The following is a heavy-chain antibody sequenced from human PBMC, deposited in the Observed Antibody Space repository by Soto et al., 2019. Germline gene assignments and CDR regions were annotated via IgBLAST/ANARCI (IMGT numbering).Heavy chain of an antibody. CDR1: GYTFTSYA. CDR2: INAGNGNT. D-gene: IGHD2-21*01. CDR3: ASVPGYSIGDL. Sequence: QVQLVQTRAEVKKPGASVTVSCKASGYTFTSYAMHWVRQAPGQRLEWMGWINAGNGNTKYSQKFQGRVTITRDTSASPAYMELSSLRSEDTAVYYCASVPGYSIGDLWGRGTLVTVSS. V-gene: IGHV1-3*01. J-gene: IGHJ2*01.